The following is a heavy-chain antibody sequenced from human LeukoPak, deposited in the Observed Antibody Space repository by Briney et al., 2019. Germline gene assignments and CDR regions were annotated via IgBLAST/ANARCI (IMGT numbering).Heavy chain of an antibody. CDR2: ISGSGDLV. CDR3: VQVQF. J-gene: IGHJ1*01. D-gene: IGHD4-11*01. V-gene: IGHV3-48*03. CDR1: GFPFGILL. Sequence: GGPVTLSCAAWGFPFGILLMKGARAPREGGGEWLAYISGSGDLVHYADSVKGRFTISRDNAKNAVYLQMNSLRAEDTATYFCVQVQFWGQGTLVTVSS.